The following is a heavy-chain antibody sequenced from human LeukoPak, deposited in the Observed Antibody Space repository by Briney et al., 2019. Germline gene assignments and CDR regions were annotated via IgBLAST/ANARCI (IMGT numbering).Heavy chain of an antibody. Sequence: GGSLRLSCEASAFTFNNYWMHWVRQAPGKGLVWVSRIKGDGSSTNYADSVRGRFTISRDNAKNTVYLQMNSLRTEDTAVYYCARDLTLSPGIAAAGRNWFDPWGQGTLVTVSS. CDR1: AFTFNNYW. D-gene: IGHD6-13*01. CDR3: ARDLTLSPGIAAAGRNWFDP. CDR2: IKGDGSST. J-gene: IGHJ5*02. V-gene: IGHV3-74*01.